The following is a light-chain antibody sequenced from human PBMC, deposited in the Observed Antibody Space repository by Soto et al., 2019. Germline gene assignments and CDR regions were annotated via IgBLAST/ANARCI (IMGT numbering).Light chain of an antibody. CDR2: AAS. CDR1: QGIRND. V-gene: IGKV1-6*01. CDR3: LQDYNYSLT. Sequence: AIQMTQSPSSLSASVGDRVTITCRASQGIRNDLGWYQQKPGKAPRLLIYAASSLQSGVPSRFSGSGSGTDFTLTISSLQPEDFATYYCLQDYNYSLTFGGGTKVEIK. J-gene: IGKJ4*01.